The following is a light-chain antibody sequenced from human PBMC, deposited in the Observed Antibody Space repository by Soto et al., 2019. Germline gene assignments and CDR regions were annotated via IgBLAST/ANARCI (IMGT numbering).Light chain of an antibody. V-gene: IGLV2-23*02. J-gene: IGLJ2*01. CDR3: CAYAGRYTLI. CDR1: SSDVGGYNY. CDR2: QVN. Sequence: QSALTQPASVSGSPGQSISISCTGTSSDVGGYNYVSWYQQHPGKAPTVILFQVNQRPSGVSSRFSGSKSGNTASLSISGLQAEDEGDYYCCAYAGRYTLIFGGGTKLTVL.